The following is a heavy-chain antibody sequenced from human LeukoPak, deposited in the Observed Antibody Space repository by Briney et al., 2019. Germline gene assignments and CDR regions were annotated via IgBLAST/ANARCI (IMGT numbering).Heavy chain of an antibody. D-gene: IGHD6-13*01. J-gene: IGHJ4*01. CDR1: GFTFSAYG. CDR3: TTVLSSNRYNLCDY. Sequence: GRFLRLSCAASGFTFSAYGMHWGRQAPGKGLEWVAIISYDGTNKYYADSVEGRFTISRDNSKNTLYLQMNSLRAEDTAVYYCTTVLSSNRYNLCDYWGHGTLVTVSS. V-gene: IGHV3-30*03. CDR2: ISYDGTNK.